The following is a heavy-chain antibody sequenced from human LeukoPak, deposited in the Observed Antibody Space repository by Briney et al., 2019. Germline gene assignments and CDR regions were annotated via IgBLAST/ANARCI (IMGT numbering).Heavy chain of an antibody. D-gene: IGHD1-26*01. CDR3: ARRPMGGSFDY. Sequence: GESLKISCKVSGYSFTSYWIAWVRQMPGKGLGWMGIIYPGDSDTRYSPSFQGQVTISADKSISTAYLQWNRLKASDTAIYYCARRPMGGSFDYWGQGTLVTVSS. CDR2: IYPGDSDT. CDR1: GYSFTSYW. J-gene: IGHJ4*02. V-gene: IGHV5-51*01.